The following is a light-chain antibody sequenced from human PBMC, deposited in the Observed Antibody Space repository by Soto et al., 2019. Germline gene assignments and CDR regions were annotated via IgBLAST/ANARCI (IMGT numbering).Light chain of an antibody. CDR2: GAS. V-gene: IGKV3-20*01. J-gene: IGKJ5*01. CDR1: QSVSSSY. Sequence: EIVLTQSPGTLSLSPGERATLSCRASQSVSSSYLAWNQQKPGQAPRLLIYGASSSATGIPDRFSGSGSGTDFTLTISRLEPEDFAVYYCQQYGSSPPITFGQGTRLEIK. CDR3: QQYGSSPPIT.